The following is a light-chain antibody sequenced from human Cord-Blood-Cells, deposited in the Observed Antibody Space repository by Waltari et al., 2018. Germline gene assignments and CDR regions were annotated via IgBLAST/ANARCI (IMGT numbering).Light chain of an antibody. V-gene: IGLV2-14*01. J-gene: IGLJ1*01. CDR1: SSAVGGSNY. CDR3: SSYTSSSTLYV. Sequence: QSALTQPASVSGSPGQSITISCTGTSSAVGGSNYVPWYQQHPGKAPKLMIYDVSNRPSGVSNRFSGSKSGNTASLTISGLQAEDEADYYCSSYTSSSTLYVFGTGTKVTVL. CDR2: DVS.